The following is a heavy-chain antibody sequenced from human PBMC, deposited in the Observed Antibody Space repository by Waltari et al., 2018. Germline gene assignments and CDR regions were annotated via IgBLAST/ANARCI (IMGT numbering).Heavy chain of an antibody. CDR1: GDSVSSNSAT. V-gene: IGHV6-1*01. J-gene: IGHJ3*02. CDR3: ARRVPVGANAFDI. CDR2: TYYRSKWSN. D-gene: IGHD1-26*01. Sequence: QVQLQQSGPGLVKPSQTPSLTCAISGDSVSSNSATWNWIRQSPSRGLEWLGRTYYRSKWSNDYAVSVRSRITINPDTSKNQFSLQLNSVTPEDTTVYYCARRVPVGANAFDIWGQGTMVTVSS.